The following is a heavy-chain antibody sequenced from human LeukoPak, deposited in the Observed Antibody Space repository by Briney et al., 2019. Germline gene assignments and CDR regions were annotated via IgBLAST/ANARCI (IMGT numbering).Heavy chain of an antibody. CDR3: ARVLLASGSGRYTGAFDI. CDR2: IYYSGST. J-gene: IGHJ3*02. V-gene: IGHV4-59*01. D-gene: IGHD6-19*01. CDR1: GGSFSGYY. Sequence: PSETLSLTCAVYGGSFSGYYWSWIRQPPGKGLEWIGYIYYSGSTNYNPSLKSRVTISVDTSKNQFSLKLSSVTAADTAVYYCARVLLASGSGRYTGAFDIWGQGTMVTVSS.